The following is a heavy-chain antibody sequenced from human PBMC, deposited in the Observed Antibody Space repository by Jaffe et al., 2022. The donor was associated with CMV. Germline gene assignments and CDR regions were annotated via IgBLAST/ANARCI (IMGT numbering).Heavy chain of an antibody. CDR1: GFTFAAYG. CDR3: AKASDSSGFYLDE. D-gene: IGHD6-19*01. V-gene: IGHV3-33*06. J-gene: IGHJ4*02. Sequence: QVQLVESGGGVVQPGASLRLSCAASGFTFAAYGMHWVRQAPGKGLQWVAVIWYDATNENYADSVKGRFTISRDNSKNILYLQMDNLRAEDTGVYYCAKASDSSGFYLDEWGQGTLVTVSS. CDR2: IWYDATNE.